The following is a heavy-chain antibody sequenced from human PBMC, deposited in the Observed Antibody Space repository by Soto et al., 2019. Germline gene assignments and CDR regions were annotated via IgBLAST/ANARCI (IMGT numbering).Heavy chain of an antibody. D-gene: IGHD3-10*01. CDR1: GFSLTRGVA. V-gene: IGHV2-5*02. CDR3: ARDSYGTGYGMDV. Sequence: QITLKESGPTVVKPTQTLTLTCTFSGFSLTRGVAVGWIRQPPGKALEWLSLIYWDDDKRYSPSLNSRLTITKDTSKNQVVLTLTNLGPVDTATYYCARDSYGTGYGMDVWGQGTTVTVSS. CDR2: IYWDDDK. J-gene: IGHJ6*02.